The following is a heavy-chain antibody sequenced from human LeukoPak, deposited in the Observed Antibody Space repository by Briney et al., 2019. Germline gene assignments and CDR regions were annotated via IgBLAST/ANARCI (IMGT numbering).Heavy chain of an antibody. Sequence: GGSLRLSCAASGFTFSSYSTNWVRQAPGKGLEWVSSISSSSSYIYYADSVKGRFTISRDNAKNSLYLQLNSLRAEDTAVYYCARWGYCSSTSCLEAAFDIWGQGTMVTVSS. D-gene: IGHD2-2*01. V-gene: IGHV3-21*01. J-gene: IGHJ3*02. CDR2: ISSSSSYI. CDR3: ARWGYCSSTSCLEAAFDI. CDR1: GFTFSSYS.